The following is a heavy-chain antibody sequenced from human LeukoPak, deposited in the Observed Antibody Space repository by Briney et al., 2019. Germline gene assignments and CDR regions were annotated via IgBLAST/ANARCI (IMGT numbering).Heavy chain of an antibody. Sequence: GASVKVSCKASGYTFTNYAISWVRQAPGQGLEWMGGIIPIFGTANYAQKFQGRVTITTDESTSTAYMELSSLRSEDTAVYYCSTVEAAAGNPFDYWGQGTLVTVSS. CDR2: IIPIFGTA. CDR3: STVEAAAGNPFDY. CDR1: GYTFTNYA. D-gene: IGHD6-13*01. J-gene: IGHJ4*02. V-gene: IGHV1-69*05.